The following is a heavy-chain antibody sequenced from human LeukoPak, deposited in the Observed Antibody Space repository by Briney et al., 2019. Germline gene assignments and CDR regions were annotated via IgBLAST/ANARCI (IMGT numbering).Heavy chain of an antibody. Sequence: PSETLSLTCTVSGYSISSGYYWGWIRQPPGKGLEWIGSIYHSGSTYYNPSLKSRVTISVDTSKNQFSLKLSSVTAADTAVYYCASSTSSALYYYYMDVWGKGTTVTVSS. CDR1: GYSISSGYY. D-gene: IGHD6-6*01. CDR3: ASSTSSALYYYYMDV. V-gene: IGHV4-38-2*02. J-gene: IGHJ6*03. CDR2: IYHSGST.